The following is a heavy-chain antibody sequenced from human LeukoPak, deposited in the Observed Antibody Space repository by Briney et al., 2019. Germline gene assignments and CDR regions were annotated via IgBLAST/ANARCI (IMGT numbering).Heavy chain of an antibody. CDR1: GGTFSSYA. J-gene: IGHJ4*02. D-gene: IGHD3-22*01. Sequence: SVKVSCKASGGTFSSYAISWVRQAPGQGLEWMGGIIPIFGTANYAQKFQGRVTITADESTSTAYMELSSLRSEDTAMYYCASHYYDSSGYYYGFDYWGQGTLVTVSS. CDR3: ASHYYDSSGYYYGFDY. V-gene: IGHV1-69*13. CDR2: IIPIFGTA.